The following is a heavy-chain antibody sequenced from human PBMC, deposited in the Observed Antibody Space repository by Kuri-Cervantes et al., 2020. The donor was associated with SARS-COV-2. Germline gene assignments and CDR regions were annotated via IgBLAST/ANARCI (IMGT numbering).Heavy chain of an antibody. CDR2: ISSNGGST. D-gene: IGHD3-9*01. J-gene: IGHJ3*02. Sequence: GGSLRLSCAASGFTFSSYAMHWVRQAPGKGLEYVSAISSNGGSTYYADSVKGRFTISRDNSKNTLYLQMNSLRAEDTAVYYCANVLRYFDPTDAFDIWGQGTMVTVSS. CDR3: ANVLRYFDPTDAFDI. CDR1: GFTFSSYA. V-gene: IGHV3-64*02.